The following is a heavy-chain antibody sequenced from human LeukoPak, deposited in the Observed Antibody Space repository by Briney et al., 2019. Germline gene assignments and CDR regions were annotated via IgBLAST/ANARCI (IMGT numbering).Heavy chain of an antibody. V-gene: IGHV3-23*01. CDR1: GFTFSGNT. D-gene: IGHD6-6*01. Sequence: GGSLRLSCVVSGFTFSGNTMTWVRQAPGKGLEWVSSISGSGRKTYYADSVKGRFIISRDTARNTLSLQMNSLRAEDTAVYYCARGIIAAFDYWGQGTLVTVSS. CDR3: ARGIIAAFDY. J-gene: IGHJ4*02. CDR2: ISGSGRKT.